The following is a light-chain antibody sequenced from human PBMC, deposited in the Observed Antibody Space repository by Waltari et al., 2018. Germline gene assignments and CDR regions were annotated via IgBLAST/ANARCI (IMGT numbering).Light chain of an antibody. CDR1: QSVSRN. CDR3: QHYNNWPPWT. CDR2: YTS. J-gene: IGKJ1*01. Sequence: EIVMTQSPATLSVSPGDRATLSCRASQSVSRNLAGYQQKPGQAPRILIYYTSTRATGIPARFSGSGSGTDFTLTISSLQSEDFAVYYCQHYNNWPPWTFGQGTKVEIK. V-gene: IGKV3-15*01.